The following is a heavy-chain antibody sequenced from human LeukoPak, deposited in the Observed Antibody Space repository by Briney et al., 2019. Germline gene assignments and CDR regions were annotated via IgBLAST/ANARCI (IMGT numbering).Heavy chain of an antibody. D-gene: IGHD1-1*01. CDR1: GYTFTDYA. Sequence: ASVKVSCKASGYTFTDYAMYWVRQAPGQGLEWMGRIKPNSGGTNYAQKFQGRVTMTRDMSVSTAYMELSGLRSDDTAVYYCATDCSDTWTGFDYWGQGTLVAVSS. CDR3: ATDCSDTWTGFDY. V-gene: IGHV1-2*06. J-gene: IGHJ4*02. CDR2: IKPNSGGT.